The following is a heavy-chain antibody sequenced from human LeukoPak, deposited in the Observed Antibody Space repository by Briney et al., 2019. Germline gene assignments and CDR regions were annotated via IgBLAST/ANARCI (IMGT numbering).Heavy chain of an antibody. J-gene: IGHJ4*02. D-gene: IGHD6-6*01. CDR1: GYTFTSYY. CDR3: ARDCREYSSSSMFDY. Sequence: ASVKVSCKASGYTFTSYYMHWVRQAPGQGLEWMGIINPSGGSTSYAQKFQGRVTVTRDTSTSTVYMELSSLRSEDTAVYYCARDCREYSSSSMFDYWGQGTLVTVSS. V-gene: IGHV1-46*01. CDR2: INPSGGST.